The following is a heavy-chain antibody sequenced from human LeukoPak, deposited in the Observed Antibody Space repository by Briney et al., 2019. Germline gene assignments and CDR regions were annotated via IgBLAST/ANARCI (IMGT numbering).Heavy chain of an antibody. Sequence: GGSLRLSCAASGFTFSNAWMSWVRQAPGKGLGWVGRIKSKTDGGTTDYAAPVKGRFTISRDDSKNTLYLQMNSLKTEDTAVYYCTTDERDYDFWSGYYTGLSGYWGQGTLVTVSS. CDR2: IKSKTDGGTT. CDR3: TTDERDYDFWSGYYTGLSGY. D-gene: IGHD3-3*01. V-gene: IGHV3-15*01. CDR1: GFTFSNAW. J-gene: IGHJ4*02.